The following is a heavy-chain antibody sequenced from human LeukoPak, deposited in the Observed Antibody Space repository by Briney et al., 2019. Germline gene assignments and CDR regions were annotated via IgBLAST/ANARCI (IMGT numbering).Heavy chain of an antibody. CDR1: GGTFSSYA. V-gene: IGHV1-69*05. Sequence: SVKVSCKASGGTFSSYAISWVRQAPGQGLEWMGRIIPIFGTANYAQKFQGRVTITTDESTSTAYMELSSLRSEDTAVYYCARAHSSGWYNYYYMDVWGKGTTVTVSS. J-gene: IGHJ6*03. CDR3: ARAHSSGWYNYYYMDV. CDR2: IIPIFGTA. D-gene: IGHD6-19*01.